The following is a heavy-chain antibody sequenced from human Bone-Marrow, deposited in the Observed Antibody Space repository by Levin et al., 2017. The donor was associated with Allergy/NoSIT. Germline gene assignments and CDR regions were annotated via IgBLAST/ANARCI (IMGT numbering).Heavy chain of an antibody. D-gene: IGHD2-2*01. CDR1: GFTFSSYW. J-gene: IGHJ5*02. Sequence: GGSLRLSCAASGFTFSSYWMHWVRQAPGKGLVWVSSIKSDGSITNYADSVKGRFTISRDNDKNTLVLQMKSLRGDDTAVDYCERDPYCTSTSGATGRGFDPGGQGELVTVS. CDR3: ERDPYCTSTSGATGRGFDP. V-gene: IGHV3-74*01. CDR2: IKSDGSIT.